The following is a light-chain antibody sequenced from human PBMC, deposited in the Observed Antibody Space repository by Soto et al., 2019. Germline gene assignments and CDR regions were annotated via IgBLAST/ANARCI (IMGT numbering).Light chain of an antibody. Sequence: EIVLTQSPGTLSLSPGERATLSCRTSQSVSSSYLAWYQQKPGQAPRLLIYGASSRATGIPDRFSSSGSGTDFTLTISRLEPEDFAVYYCQQYGRSWWTFGQGTKVEIK. CDR1: QSVSSSY. V-gene: IGKV3-20*01. J-gene: IGKJ1*01. CDR2: GAS. CDR3: QQYGRSWWT.